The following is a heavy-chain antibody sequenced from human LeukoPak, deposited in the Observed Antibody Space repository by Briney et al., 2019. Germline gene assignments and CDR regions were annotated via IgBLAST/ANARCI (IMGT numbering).Heavy chain of an antibody. CDR3: AAVDTADYYYYYYMDV. CDR1: GGTFSSYA. V-gene: IGHV1-69*05. J-gene: IGHJ6*03. CDR2: IIPIFGTA. D-gene: IGHD5-18*01. Sequence: SVKVSCKASGGTFSSYAISWVRQAPGQGLEWMGGIIPIFGTANYAQKFQGRVTITKDDYTSTDYMELSSLRSEDTAVYYCAAVDTADYYYYYYMDVWGKGTTVTVSS.